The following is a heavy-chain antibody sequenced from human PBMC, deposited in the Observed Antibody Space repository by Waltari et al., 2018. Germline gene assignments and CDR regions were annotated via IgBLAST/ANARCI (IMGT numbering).Heavy chain of an antibody. CDR2: IWYDGRNK. V-gene: IGHV3-33*01. Sequence: QVQLVESGGGVVQPGRSLRLSCAASGFTFSSYGMHWVRQAPGKGLEWVAVIWYDGRNKDYADSVKGRVTIARDNSKNTLDLQMNSLRAEDTAVYYGARDATLMVYALDYWGQGTLVTVSS. CDR1: GFTFSSYG. D-gene: IGHD2-8*01. CDR3: ARDATLMVYALDY. J-gene: IGHJ4*02.